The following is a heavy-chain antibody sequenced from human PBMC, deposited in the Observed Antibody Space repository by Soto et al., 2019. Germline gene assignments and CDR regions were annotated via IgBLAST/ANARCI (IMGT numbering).Heavy chain of an antibody. J-gene: IGHJ5*01. CDR1: GGSISSSSYH. CDR3: ARRTNTAGGWFDS. D-gene: IGHD6-13*01. Sequence: SETLSLTCTVSGGSISSSSYHWGWIRQPPGKGLEWIGSIDYSGTTFYNASLNSRVTISADTSKNQFSLKLSSVTAADTALYYCARRTNTAGGWFDSWGQGALVTVSS. CDR2: IDYSGTT. V-gene: IGHV4-39*01.